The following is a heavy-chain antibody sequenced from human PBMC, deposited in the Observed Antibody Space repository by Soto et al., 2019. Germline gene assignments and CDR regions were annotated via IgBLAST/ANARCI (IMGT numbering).Heavy chain of an antibody. D-gene: IGHD1-26*01. J-gene: IGHJ4*02. V-gene: IGHV3-21*01. CDR3: ARGISGSYLPRY. CDR2: ISSSSSYI. Sequence: EVQLVESGGGLVKPGGSLRLSCAASGFTFSSYSMNWVRQAPGKGLEWVSSISSSSSYIYYADSVKGRFTISRDNAKNSLDLQMNSLRAEDTAVYYCARGISGSYLPRYWGQGTLVTVSS. CDR1: GFTFSSYS.